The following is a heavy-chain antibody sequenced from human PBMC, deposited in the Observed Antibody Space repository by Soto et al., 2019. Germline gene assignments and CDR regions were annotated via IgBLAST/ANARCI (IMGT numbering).Heavy chain of an antibody. CDR1: GFTFSSYW. J-gene: IGHJ4*02. D-gene: IGHD2-2*01. CDR3: ASLYCSSTSCFHGRLIFDY. Sequence: GGSLRLSCVASGFTFSSYWMSWVRQAPGKGLEWVANIKQDGSEKYYVDSVKGRFTISRDNAKNSLYLQMNSLRAEDTAVYYCASLYCSSTSCFHGRLIFDYWGQGTLVTVSS. V-gene: IGHV3-7*01. CDR2: IKQDGSEK.